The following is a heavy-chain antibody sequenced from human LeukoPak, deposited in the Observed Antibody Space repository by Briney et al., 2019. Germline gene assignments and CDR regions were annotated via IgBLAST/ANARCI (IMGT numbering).Heavy chain of an antibody. D-gene: IGHD3-10*01. J-gene: IGHJ4*02. Sequence: SETLSLTCAVYGGSFSGYYWSWIRQPPGKGLEWIGEINHSGSTNYNPSLKSRVTISVDTSKNQFSLKLSSVTAADTAVYYCARRWLGQQCYFDFWGQGTLVSVSS. CDR3: ARRWLGQQCYFDF. CDR2: INHSGST. CDR1: GGSFSGYY. V-gene: IGHV4-34*01.